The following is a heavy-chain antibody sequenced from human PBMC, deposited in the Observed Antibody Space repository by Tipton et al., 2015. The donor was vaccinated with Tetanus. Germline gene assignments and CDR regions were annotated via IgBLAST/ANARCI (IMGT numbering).Heavy chain of an antibody. CDR3: ARGDPIAVAGRTYYYMDV. V-gene: IGHV3-7*01. J-gene: IGHJ6*03. D-gene: IGHD6-19*01. Sequence: SLRLSCAASGFTFSSYWMSWVRQAPGKGLEWVANIKQDGSEKYYVDSVKGRFTISRDNAKNSLYLQMNSLRAEDTAVYYCARGDPIAVAGRTYYYMDVWGKGTTVTVSS. CDR1: GFTFSSYW. CDR2: IKQDGSEK.